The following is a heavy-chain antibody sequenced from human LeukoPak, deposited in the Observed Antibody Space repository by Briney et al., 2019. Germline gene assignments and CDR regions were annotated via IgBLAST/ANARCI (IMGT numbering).Heavy chain of an antibody. D-gene: IGHD6-19*01. CDR3: ARDKVAGMFDY. J-gene: IGHJ4*02. CDR2: IYYSGST. CDR1: GGSISSYY. Sequence: SETLSLTCTVSGGSISSYYWSWIRQPPGKGLEWIGYIYYSGSTTSNTSLKSRVTISVDTSKNQLSLRLSSVTAADRAVYYCARDKVAGMFDYWGQGTLVTVSS. V-gene: IGHV4-59*01.